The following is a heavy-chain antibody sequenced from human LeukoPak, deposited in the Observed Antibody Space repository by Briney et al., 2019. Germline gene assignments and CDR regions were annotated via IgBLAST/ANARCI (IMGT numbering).Heavy chain of an antibody. CDR2: ISYDGSNK. D-gene: IGHD1-26*01. V-gene: IGHV3-30*18. Sequence: GGSLRLSCAASGFTFSSYGMHWVRQAPGKGLEWVAVISYDGSNKYYADSVKGQFTISRDNSKNTLYLQMNSLRAEDTAVYYCAKDLFPSGSYTSDYWGQGTLVTVSS. CDR1: GFTFSSYG. CDR3: AKDLFPSGSYTSDY. J-gene: IGHJ4*02.